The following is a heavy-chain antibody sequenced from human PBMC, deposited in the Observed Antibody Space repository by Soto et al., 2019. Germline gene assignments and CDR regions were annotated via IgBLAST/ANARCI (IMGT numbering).Heavy chain of an antibody. CDR2: ISYDGSNK. V-gene: IGHV3-30-3*01. D-gene: IGHD5-18*01. CDR3: ARSISWKQLWASDY. Sequence: PGGSLRLSCAASGFTFSSYAMHWVRQAPGKGLEWVAVISYDGSNKYYADSVKGRFTISRDNSKNTLYLQMNSLRAEDTAVYYCARSISWKQLWASDYWGQGTLVTVSS. CDR1: GFTFSSYA. J-gene: IGHJ4*02.